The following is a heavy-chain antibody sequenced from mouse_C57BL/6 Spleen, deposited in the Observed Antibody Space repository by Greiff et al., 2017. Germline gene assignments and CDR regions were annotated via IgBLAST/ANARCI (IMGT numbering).Heavy chain of an antibody. CDR2: IYPGDGDT. J-gene: IGHJ2*01. Sequence: VQLQQSGPELVKPGASVKISCKASGYAFSSSWMNWVKQRPGKGLEWIGRIYPGDGDTNYNGKFKGKATLTADKSSSTAYMQLSSLTSEDSAVYFGAPFTTVVAGYYFDYWGQGTTLTVSS. CDR1: GYAFSSSW. CDR3: APFTTVVAGYYFDY. D-gene: IGHD1-1*01. V-gene: IGHV1-82*01.